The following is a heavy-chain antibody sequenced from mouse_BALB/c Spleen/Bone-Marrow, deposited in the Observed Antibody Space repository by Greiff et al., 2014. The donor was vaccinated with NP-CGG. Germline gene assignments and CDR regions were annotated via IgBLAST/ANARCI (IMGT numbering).Heavy chain of an antibody. CDR2: IYPGGVYS. V-gene: IGHV1-63*02. Sequence: VQLQQSGAELVRPGTSVKISCKASGYTFTNYWLGWLKQRPGHGLEWIGDIYPGGVYSNCNEKFKGKATLTADTSSSSAYMQLSSLTSEDSAVYCCATWGPYYFAYWGQGTTPTVSS. CDR3: ATWGPYYFAY. J-gene: IGHJ2*01. CDR1: GYTFTNYW.